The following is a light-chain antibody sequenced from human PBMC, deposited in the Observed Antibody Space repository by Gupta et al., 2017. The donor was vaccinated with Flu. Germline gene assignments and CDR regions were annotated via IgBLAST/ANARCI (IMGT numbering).Light chain of an antibody. V-gene: IGKV1-39*01. J-gene: IGKJ1*01. CDR2: AAS. CDR3: QQSDSTPWT. Sequence: DIQMTQSPSSLSASVGDRVTITCRASQSISSYLNWYQQKPGKAPKLLIYAASSLQSGVPSRFSGSEPGTDFTLTISSLQPEDFATYYCQQSDSTPWTFGQGTKVEIK. CDR1: QSISSY.